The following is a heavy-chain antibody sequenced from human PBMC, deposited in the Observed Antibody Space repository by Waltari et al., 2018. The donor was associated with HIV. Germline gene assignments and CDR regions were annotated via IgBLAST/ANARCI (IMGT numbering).Heavy chain of an antibody. V-gene: IGHV1-69*02. CDR2: IIPILGIA. CDR1: GGTFSSYT. J-gene: IGHJ2*01. CDR3: ARCYGDYRDWYFDL. D-gene: IGHD4-17*01. Sequence: QVQLVQSGAEVKKPGSSVKVSCKAYGGTFSSYTISWVRQAPGQGLEWMGRIIPILGIANYAQKFQGRVTITADKSTSTAYMELSSLRSEDTAVYYWARCYGDYRDWYFDLWGRGTLVTVSS.